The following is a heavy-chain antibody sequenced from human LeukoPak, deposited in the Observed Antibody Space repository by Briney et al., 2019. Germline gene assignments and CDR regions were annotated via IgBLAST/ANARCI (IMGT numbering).Heavy chain of an antibody. V-gene: IGHV4-39*01. CDR2: IYYSGST. CDR1: GGSISSSSYY. Sequence: PSETLSLTCTVSGGSISSSSYYWGWIRQRPGKGLEWIGSIYYSGSTYYNPSLKSRVTISVDTSKNQFSLKLSSVTAADTAVYYCASRMYSSSSRLNFDYWGQGTLVTVSS. CDR3: ASRMYSSSSRLNFDY. J-gene: IGHJ4*02. D-gene: IGHD6-6*01.